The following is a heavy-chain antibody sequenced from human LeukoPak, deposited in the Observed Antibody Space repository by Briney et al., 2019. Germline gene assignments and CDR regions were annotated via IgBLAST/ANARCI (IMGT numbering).Heavy chain of an antibody. J-gene: IGHJ4*02. Sequence: GGSLRLSCAASGFTFDDYAMHWVRQAPGKGLEWVSGISWNSGSIGYADSVKGRFTISRDNAKNSLYLQMNSLRAEDTALYYCAKESVVVVAATDDWNYFDYWGQGTLVTVSS. CDR1: GFTFDDYA. CDR2: ISWNSGSI. CDR3: AKESVVVVAATDDWNYFDY. V-gene: IGHV3-9*01. D-gene: IGHD2-15*01.